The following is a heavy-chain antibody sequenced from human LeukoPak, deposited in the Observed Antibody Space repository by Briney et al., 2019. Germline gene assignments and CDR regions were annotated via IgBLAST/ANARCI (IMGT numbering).Heavy chain of an antibody. D-gene: IGHD6-19*01. V-gene: IGHV4-34*01. CDR3: ARGRYSSGWYRYYFDY. Sequence: PSETLSLTCAVYGGSFIGYYWSWIRQPPGKGLEWIGEINHSGSTNYNPSLKSRVTISVDTSKNQFSLKLSSVTAADTAVYSCARGRYSSGWYRYYFDYWGQGTLVTVSS. CDR2: INHSGST. CDR1: GGSFIGYY. J-gene: IGHJ4*02.